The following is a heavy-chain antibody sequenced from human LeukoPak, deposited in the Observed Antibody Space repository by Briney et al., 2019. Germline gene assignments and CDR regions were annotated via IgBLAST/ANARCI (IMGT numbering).Heavy chain of an antibody. Sequence: KPSETLSLTCAVYGGSFSGYYWSWIRQPPGKGLEWIGEINHSGSTNYNSSLKSRVTISVDTSKNQFSLKLSSVTAADTAVYYCARQKVNFRRWFDPWGQGTLVTVSS. CDR3: ARQKVNFRRWFDP. CDR1: GGSFSGYY. V-gene: IGHV4-34*01. J-gene: IGHJ5*02. CDR2: INHSGST. D-gene: IGHD3-22*01.